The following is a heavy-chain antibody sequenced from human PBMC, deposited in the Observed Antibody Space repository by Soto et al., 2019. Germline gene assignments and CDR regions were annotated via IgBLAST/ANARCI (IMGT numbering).Heavy chain of an antibody. CDR1: GYTFTSYD. V-gene: IGHV1-8*01. Sequence: GASVKVSCKASGYTFTSYDISWVRQATGQGLEWMGWMNPNNGNTDYAPKFQGRVTMTMNTSIGTAYMELSSLGSEDTAVYYCARSPRNYYALGSYSYFRHWGQGTLVTVSS. CDR3: ARSPRNYYALGSYSYFRH. D-gene: IGHD3-10*01. CDR2: MNPNNGNT. J-gene: IGHJ1*01.